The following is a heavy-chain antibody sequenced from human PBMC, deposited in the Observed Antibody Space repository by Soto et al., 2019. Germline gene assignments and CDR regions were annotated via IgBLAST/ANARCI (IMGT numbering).Heavy chain of an antibody. CDR1: GGSISSGGYY. CDR3: ASGYYYDSSGYYSADY. D-gene: IGHD3-22*01. CDR2: IYYSGST. Sequence: SETLSLTCTVSGGSISSGGYYWSWIRQHPGKGLEWIGYIYYSGSTYYNPSLKSRVTISVDTSKNQFSLKLSSVTAADTAVYYCASGYYYDSSGYYSADYWGQGTLVTVSS. J-gene: IGHJ4*02. V-gene: IGHV4-31*03.